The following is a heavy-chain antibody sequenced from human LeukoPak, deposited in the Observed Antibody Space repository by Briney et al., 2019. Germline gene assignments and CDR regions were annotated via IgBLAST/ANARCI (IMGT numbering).Heavy chain of an antibody. CDR1: GGTFSSYA. CDR3: ARDSGLSGSYTPGGGYYFDY. Sequence: SVKVSCKASGGTFSSYAISWVRQAPGQGLEWMRGIIPIFGTANYAQKFQGRVTITADESTSTAYMELSSLRSEDTAVYYCARDSGLSGSYTPGGGYYFDYWGQGTLVTVSS. D-gene: IGHD1-26*01. J-gene: IGHJ4*02. CDR2: IIPIFGTA. V-gene: IGHV1-69*13.